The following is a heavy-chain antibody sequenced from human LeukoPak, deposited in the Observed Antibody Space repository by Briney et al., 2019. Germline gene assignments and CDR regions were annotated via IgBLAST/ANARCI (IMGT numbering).Heavy chain of an antibody. V-gene: IGHV4-59*01. D-gene: IGHD3-22*01. CDR1: GGSISSYY. CDR2: IYYSGST. CDR3: AKGGSSTYYLFDY. J-gene: IGHJ4*02. Sequence: SETLSLTCTVSGGSISSYYWSWIRQPPGKGLEWIGYIYYSGSTNYNPSLKSRVTTSVDTSKNQFSLKLSSVTAADTAVYYCAKGGSSTYYLFDYWGQGTLVTVSS.